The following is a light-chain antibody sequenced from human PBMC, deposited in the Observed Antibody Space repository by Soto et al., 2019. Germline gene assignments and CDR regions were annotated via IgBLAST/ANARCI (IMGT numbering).Light chain of an antibody. CDR3: MQVTHVPYT. CDR2: KVS. CDR1: QSLVYRDGDTY. Sequence: DVVLTQTPLSSPVTLGQSASISCRSTQSLVYRDGDTYLSWLHQRPGQPPRLLIYKVSKRFSGVPDRFSGYGAGTDFTLEISRVEAEDVGLYYCMQVTHVPYTFGQGTKLEIK. V-gene: IGKV2-24*01. J-gene: IGKJ2*01.